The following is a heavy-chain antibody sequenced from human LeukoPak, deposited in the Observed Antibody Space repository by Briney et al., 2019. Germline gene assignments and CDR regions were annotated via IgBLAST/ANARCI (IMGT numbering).Heavy chain of an antibody. CDR1: GFTFSSYG. J-gene: IGHJ3*02. CDR2: IRYDGSNK. D-gene: IGHD2-2*01. Sequence: GGSLRLSCAASGFTFSSYGMHWVRQAPGKGLEWVAFIRYDGSNKYYADSVKGRFTISRDNSKNTLYLQMNSLRAEDTAVYYCATSSTSFQGRAFDIWGQGTMVTVSS. CDR3: ATSSTSFQGRAFDI. V-gene: IGHV3-30*02.